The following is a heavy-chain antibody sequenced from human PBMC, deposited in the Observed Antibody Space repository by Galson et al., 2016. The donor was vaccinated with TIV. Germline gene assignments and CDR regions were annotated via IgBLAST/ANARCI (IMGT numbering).Heavy chain of an antibody. V-gene: IGHV3-7*01. Sequence: SLRLSCAASGFTFSTFWMSWVRQAPGKGLEWVANIKQDGSDKNYVDSEKGRFTISRDHTKNSVFLQMSSLRAEDTAVYYCVRDWDDYGHHSAFDSWGQGTQVTVSS. D-gene: IGHD4-17*01. CDR1: GFTFSTFW. J-gene: IGHJ4*02. CDR3: VRDWDDYGHHSAFDS. CDR2: IKQDGSDK.